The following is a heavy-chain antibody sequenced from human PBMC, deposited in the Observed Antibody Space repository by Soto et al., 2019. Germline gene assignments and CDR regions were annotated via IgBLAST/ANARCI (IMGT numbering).Heavy chain of an antibody. Sequence: PGGSLRLSCEVSGFIFSSYGMHWVRQAPGKGLERVGVIWHDGSKEYYVDSVKGRCNISRDNSRDTLDLQMHSLGAEDTAVYFCAREATFGSGSYDYWGQGTTVTASS. J-gene: IGHJ6*01. CDR3: AREATFGSGSYDY. CDR2: IWHDGSKE. CDR1: GFIFSSYG. V-gene: IGHV3-33*01. D-gene: IGHD3-10*01.